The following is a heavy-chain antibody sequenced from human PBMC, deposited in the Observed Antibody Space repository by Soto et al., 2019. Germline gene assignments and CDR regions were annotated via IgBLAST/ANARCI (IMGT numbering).Heavy chain of an antibody. Sequence: QVQLVQSGAEVKKPGASVKVSCKASGYTFTGYYMHWVRQAPGQGLEWMGWINPNSGGTNYAQKFQGWVTMTRDTSINTAYMELSRLRSDDTAVYYCARVSARGYSSGWSAFDIWGQGTMVTVSS. CDR2: INPNSGGT. CDR1: GYTFTGYY. D-gene: IGHD6-19*01. CDR3: ARVSARGYSSGWSAFDI. V-gene: IGHV1-2*04. J-gene: IGHJ3*02.